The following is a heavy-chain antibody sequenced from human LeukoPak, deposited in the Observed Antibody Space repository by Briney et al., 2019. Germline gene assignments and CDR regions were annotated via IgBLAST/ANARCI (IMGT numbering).Heavy chain of an antibody. CDR2: IRSSGSST. CDR1: GFTFSSYA. D-gene: IGHD2/OR15-2a*01. CDR3: AKENRRTFDFDY. V-gene: IGHV3-23*01. J-gene: IGHJ4*02. Sequence: GGSLRLSCAASGFTFSSYAMTWVRQAPGKGLEWVSAIRSSGSSTYYADSVKGRFTISRDNSKNTLYLQMNSLRAEDTAVYYCAKENRRTFDFDYWGQGTLVTVSS.